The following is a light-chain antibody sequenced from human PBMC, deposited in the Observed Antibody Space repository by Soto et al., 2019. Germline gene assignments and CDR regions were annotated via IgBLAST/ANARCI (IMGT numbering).Light chain of an antibody. CDR3: CSFAGGHTWV. CDR1: NSDIGNYNF. Sequence: QSALTQPASVSGSPGQSITISCTGTNSDIGNYNFVSWYQQHPGKATKLMISEVKKRPSGVSNRFSGSKSGNTASLTISGLQTEDEADYSCCSFAGGHTWVFGGGTKVTVL. V-gene: IGLV2-23*02. J-gene: IGLJ3*02. CDR2: EVK.